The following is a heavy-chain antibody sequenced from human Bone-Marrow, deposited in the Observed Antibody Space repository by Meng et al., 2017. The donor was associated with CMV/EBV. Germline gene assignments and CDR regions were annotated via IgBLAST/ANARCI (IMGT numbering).Heavy chain of an antibody. CDR1: GFTFSSYA. CDR3: ARRLLELPFDY. V-gene: IGHV3-23*03. CDR2: IYSGGSST. D-gene: IGHD2-15*01. J-gene: IGHJ4*02. Sequence: GESLKISCAASGFTFSSYAMSWVRQAPGKGLEWVSVIYSGGSSTYYADSVKGRFTISRDNSKNTLYLQMNSPRAKDTAVYYCARRLLELPFDYWGQGTLVTVSS.